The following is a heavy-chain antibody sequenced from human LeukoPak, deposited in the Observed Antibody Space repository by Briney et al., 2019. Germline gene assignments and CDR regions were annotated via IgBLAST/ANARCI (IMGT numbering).Heavy chain of an antibody. CDR1: GYSFTSYW. CDR3: ARTYGSGSTSNYYYYGMDV. CDR2: IYPGDSDT. V-gene: IGHV5-51*01. J-gene: IGHJ6*02. Sequence: GESLKISCKGSGYSFTSYWIGWVRQMPGKGLEWMGIIYPGDSDTRYSPSFQGQVTISADKSISTAYLQWSSLKASDTAMYYCARTYGSGSTSNYYYYGMDVWGQGTTVTVSS. D-gene: IGHD3-10*01.